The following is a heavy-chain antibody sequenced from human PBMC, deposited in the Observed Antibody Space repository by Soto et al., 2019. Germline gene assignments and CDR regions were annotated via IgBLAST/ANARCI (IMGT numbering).Heavy chain of an antibody. CDR3: ARNHYDYVWGSYRYYYFDY. CDR2: IIPIFGTA. CDR1: GGTFSSYA. Sequence: QVQLVQSGAEVKKPGSSVKVSCKASGGTFSSYAISWVRQAPGQGLEWMGGIIPIFGTANYAQKFQGRVTITADESTSTAYMELSSVRSEDTAVYYCARNHYDYVWGSYRYYYFDYWGQGTLVTVSS. J-gene: IGHJ4*02. V-gene: IGHV1-69*01. D-gene: IGHD3-16*02.